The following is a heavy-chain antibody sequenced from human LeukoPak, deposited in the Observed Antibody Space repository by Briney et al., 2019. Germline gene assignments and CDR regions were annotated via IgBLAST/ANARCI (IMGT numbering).Heavy chain of an antibody. CDR1: GFTFSSYW. Sequence: GGSLRLSCAASGFTFSSYWMSWVRQAPGKGLEWVANIKQDGSEKYYVDSAKGRFTISRDNAKNSLYLQMNSLRAEDTAVYYCARYYYDSSGYYFGLDYWGQGTLVTVSS. CDR2: IKQDGSEK. V-gene: IGHV3-7*01. J-gene: IGHJ4*02. CDR3: ARYYYDSSGYYFGLDY. D-gene: IGHD3-22*01.